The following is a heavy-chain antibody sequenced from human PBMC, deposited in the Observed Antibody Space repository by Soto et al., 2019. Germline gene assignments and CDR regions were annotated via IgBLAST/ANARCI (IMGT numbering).Heavy chain of an antibody. D-gene: IGHD2-21*02. V-gene: IGHV4-59*01. CDR1: GGSISGYS. Sequence: QVQLQESGPGLVKPSETLSLTCTVSGGSISGYSWSWIRQPPGKGLEWIAHLSYSGSTNYNPSLKSRVTISVDTSKNVFSLKLTSVTAADTAVYYCARNCGGDCTNFDCWGQGTLVTVSS. J-gene: IGHJ4*02. CDR3: ARNCGGDCTNFDC. CDR2: LSYSGST.